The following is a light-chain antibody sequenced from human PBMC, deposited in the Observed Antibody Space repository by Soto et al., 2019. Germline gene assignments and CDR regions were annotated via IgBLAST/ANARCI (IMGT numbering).Light chain of an antibody. CDR2: DVS. CDR1: SSDVGGYNY. Sequence: QSALTQPRSVSGSPGQSVTISCTGTSSDVGGYNYVSWYQQHPGKAPKLMIYDVSKRPSGVPDRCSGSKSGNTASLTISGLQAEDEADYYCCSYAGSYTYVVGTGTKLTVL. J-gene: IGLJ1*01. V-gene: IGLV2-11*01. CDR3: CSYAGSYTYV.